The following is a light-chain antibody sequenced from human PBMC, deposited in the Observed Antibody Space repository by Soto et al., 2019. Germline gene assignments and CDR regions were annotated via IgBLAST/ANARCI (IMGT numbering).Light chain of an antibody. J-gene: IGLJ2*01. CDR1: SSDVGGYNY. V-gene: IGLV2-8*01. CDR2: EVS. CDR3: SSYGGSNTVV. Sequence: QSALTQPPSASGSPEQSVTISCTGSSSDVGGYNYVSWYQQHPGKAPKLTIYEVSKRPSGVPDRLSGSKSGNTASLTVSGLQAEDEADYYCSSYGGSNTVVFGGGTKLTVL.